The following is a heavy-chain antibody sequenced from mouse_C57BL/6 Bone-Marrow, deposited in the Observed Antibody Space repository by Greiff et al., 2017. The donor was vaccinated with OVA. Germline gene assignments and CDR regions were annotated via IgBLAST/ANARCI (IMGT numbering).Heavy chain of an antibody. D-gene: IGHD1-1*01. J-gene: IGHJ4*01. CDR3: AITTVVENYAMDY. CDR2: SRNKANDYTT. V-gene: IGHV7-1*01. CDR1: GFTFSDFY. Sequence: EVKVVESGGGLVQSGRSLRLSCATSGFTFSDFYMEWVRQAPGKGLEWIAASRNKANDYTTEYSASVKGRFIVSRDTSQSILYLQMNALRAEDTAIYYCAITTVVENYAMDYWGQGTSVTVSS.